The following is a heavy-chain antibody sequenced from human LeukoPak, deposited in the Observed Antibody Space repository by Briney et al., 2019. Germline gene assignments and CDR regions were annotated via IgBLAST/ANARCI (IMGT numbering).Heavy chain of an antibody. Sequence: ASVTVSFKVSGYTLTELSMHWGRQAPGKGLGWMGGFDPEDGETIYAQKFQGRVTMTEDTSTDTAYMELSSLRSEDTAVYYCATVGTVTSSFDYWGQGTLVTVSS. CDR3: ATVGTVTSSFDY. J-gene: IGHJ4*02. CDR2: FDPEDGET. D-gene: IGHD4-17*01. V-gene: IGHV1-24*01. CDR1: GYTLTELS.